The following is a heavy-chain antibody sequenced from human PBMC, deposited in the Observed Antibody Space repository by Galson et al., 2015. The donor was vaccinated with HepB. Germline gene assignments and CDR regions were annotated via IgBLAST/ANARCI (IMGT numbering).Heavy chain of an antibody. CDR1: GFTFSSYA. D-gene: IGHD6-19*01. CDR3: ARDLSRGVAAGSWWFDP. CDR2: ISYDESNK. V-gene: IGHV3-30*04. J-gene: IGHJ5*02. Sequence: SLRLSCAASGFTFSSYAMHWVRQAPGRGLEWVAVISYDESNKYYADSVKGRFTISRDNSKNTLYLQMNSLRAEDTAVYYCARDLSRGVAAGSWWFDPWGQGTLVTVSS.